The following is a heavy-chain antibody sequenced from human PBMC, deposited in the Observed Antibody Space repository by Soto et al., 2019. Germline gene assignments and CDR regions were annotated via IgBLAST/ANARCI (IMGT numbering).Heavy chain of an antibody. CDR2: IIPMFGTP. J-gene: IGHJ4*02. D-gene: IGHD1-26*01. Sequence: QVQLVQSGAEVKKPGSSVKVSCKASGDAFTNYIFDWVRQAPGQGLEWMGGIIPMFGTPKYAQTFQDRVSISADVSTGTAYLELTSLRFDDTAVYYCARGRDQPPVGLYFDSWGEGTRVTVSS. CDR3: ARGRDQPPVGLYFDS. CDR1: GDAFTNYI. V-gene: IGHV1-69*01.